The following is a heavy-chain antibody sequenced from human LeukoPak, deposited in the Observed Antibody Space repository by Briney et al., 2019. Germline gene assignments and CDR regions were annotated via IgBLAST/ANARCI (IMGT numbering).Heavy chain of an antibody. V-gene: IGHV3-21*01. Sequence: GGSLRLSCAASGFTFSSYSMNWVRQAPGKGLEWVSSISSSSSYIYCADSVKGRFTISRDNAKNSLYLQMNSLRAEDTAVYYCARAGGYCSSTSCYGGQDGMDVWGKGTTVTVSS. CDR1: GFTFSSYS. CDR3: ARAGGYCSSTSCYGGQDGMDV. J-gene: IGHJ6*04. CDR2: ISSSSSYI. D-gene: IGHD2-2*01.